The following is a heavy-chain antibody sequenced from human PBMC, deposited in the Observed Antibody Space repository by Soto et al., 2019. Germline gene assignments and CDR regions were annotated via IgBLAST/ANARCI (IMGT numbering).Heavy chain of an antibody. Sequence: QVQLQESGPGLVKPSGTLSLTCAVSGGSISSSYWWSWVRQPPGKGLEWIGEIYHSGSTNYNPSLKSRATISVDKSKNQFSLKLSSVTAADTAVYYCARRRITMIVVVFDAFDIWGQGTMVTVSS. CDR2: IYHSGST. D-gene: IGHD3-22*01. CDR1: GGSISSSYW. CDR3: ARRRITMIVVVFDAFDI. V-gene: IGHV4-4*02. J-gene: IGHJ3*02.